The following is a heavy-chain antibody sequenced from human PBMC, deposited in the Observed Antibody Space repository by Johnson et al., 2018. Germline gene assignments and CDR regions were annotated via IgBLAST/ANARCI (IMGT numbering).Heavy chain of an antibody. CDR1: GLTFSGFD. D-gene: IGHD2-15*01. Sequence: VQLQESGGGLVQXGGSXKLXCTVSGLTFSGFDVHWVRQASGKGLELVGRIRGKGNKYETEYAASVKGRLPISREDSKNTAYLERNSLRSEDTALYYCVSPHGSGGWCYAFDYWGRGTLVTVSS. J-gene: IGHJ4*02. V-gene: IGHV3-73*02. CDR2: IRGKGNKYET. CDR3: VSPHGSGGWCYAFDY.